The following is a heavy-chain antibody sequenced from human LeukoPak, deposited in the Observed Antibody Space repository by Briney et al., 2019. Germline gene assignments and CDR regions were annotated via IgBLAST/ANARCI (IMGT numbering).Heavy chain of an antibody. D-gene: IGHD2-21*01. CDR2: ISYDGSNK. CDR1: GFTFSSYA. V-gene: IGHV3-30*01. CDR3: ASPAGDFTE. J-gene: IGHJ4*02. Sequence: GGSRRLSCAASGFTFSSYAMHWVRQAPSKGLEWVAVISYDGSNKYYADSVKGRFTISRDNSKNTLYLQMNSLRAEDTAVYYCASPAGDFTEWGQGTLVTVSS.